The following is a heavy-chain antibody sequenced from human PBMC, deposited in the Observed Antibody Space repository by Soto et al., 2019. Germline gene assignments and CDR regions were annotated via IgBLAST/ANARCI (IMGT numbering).Heavy chain of an antibody. Sequence: QVQLVESGGGVVQPGRSLRLSCAASGFTFSTYAMHWVRQAPGKGLEWVALISYDGTRKNYADPVKGRFTISRDNSQKTLYLQMNSLSAENTATYYCARDPKQLLVDDTFDYWGQGTLVTVSS. CDR3: ARDPKQLLVDDTFDY. CDR1: GFTFSTYA. D-gene: IGHD6-19*01. V-gene: IGHV3-30-3*01. CDR2: ISYDGTRK. J-gene: IGHJ4*02.